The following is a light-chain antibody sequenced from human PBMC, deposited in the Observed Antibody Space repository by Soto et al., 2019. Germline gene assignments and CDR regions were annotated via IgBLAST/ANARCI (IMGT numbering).Light chain of an antibody. V-gene: IGLV2-11*01. CDR1: SSDVGGYNY. J-gene: IGLJ1*01. CDR2: DVT. CDR3: CSYAGSYIYV. Sequence: ALTQPRSVSGSPGQSVTISCTGTSSDVGGYNYVSWYQQHPDKAPKVMIYDVTKRPSGVPDRFSGSKSGNTASLTISGLQAEDEADYYCCSYAGSYIYVFGTGTKLTVL.